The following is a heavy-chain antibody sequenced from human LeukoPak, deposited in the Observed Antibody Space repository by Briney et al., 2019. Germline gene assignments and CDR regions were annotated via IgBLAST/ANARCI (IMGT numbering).Heavy chain of an antibody. J-gene: IGHJ5*02. D-gene: IGHD1-14*01. CDR1: GFSIYTYG. Sequence: GGSLRLSCVASGFSIYTYGMNWVRQAPGKGLEWVATISDDGLNTYYSDSVKGRFTISRDDSDNALSLEMTSLRSEDTAIYYCARRALRGQTVRGGHHLGPWGLGTLVAVSS. V-gene: IGHV3-30*03. CDR3: ARRALRGQTVRGGHHLGP. CDR2: ISDDGLNT.